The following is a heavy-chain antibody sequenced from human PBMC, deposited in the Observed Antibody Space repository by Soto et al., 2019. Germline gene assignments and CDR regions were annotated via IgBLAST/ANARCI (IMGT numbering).Heavy chain of an antibody. Sequence: PGGSLILSCAASGFTFSDYYMSWIRQAPGKWLEWISYISSNSNYKNHADSVRGRFTISRDNAKNSLYLQMNGLRAEDTAVYYCARATGYYHTSGSDSWGQGTLVTVSS. D-gene: IGHD3-22*01. V-gene: IGHV3-11*06. CDR3: ARATGYYHTSGSDS. CDR2: ISSNSNYK. J-gene: IGHJ4*02. CDR1: GFTFSDYY.